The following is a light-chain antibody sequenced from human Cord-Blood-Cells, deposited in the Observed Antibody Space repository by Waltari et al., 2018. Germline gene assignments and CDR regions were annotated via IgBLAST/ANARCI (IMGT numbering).Light chain of an antibody. Sequence: EIVMTQSPAPLSVSPGERATLSCRASKSVSSNLAWYQQKPGQAPRLLIYGASTRATSIPARCSGSGSGTTFTPTIISLQSEDFAVYYCQQYNNWPTYSFGQGTKLEIK. J-gene: IGKJ2*03. CDR3: QQYNNWPTYS. CDR2: GAS. V-gene: IGKV3-15*01. CDR1: KSVSSN.